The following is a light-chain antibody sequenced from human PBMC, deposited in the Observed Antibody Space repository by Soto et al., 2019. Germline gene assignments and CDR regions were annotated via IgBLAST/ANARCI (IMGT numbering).Light chain of an antibody. V-gene: IGLV1-40*01. CDR3: QSYDSSLSGVV. J-gene: IGLJ2*01. Sequence: QSVLTQPPSVSGAPGQWVTISCTGSTSNIGAGYDVHWYQHRPGTAPKLLIYGNNNRPSGVPDRFSGSKSGTSASLAITGLQAEDEADYYCQSYDSSLSGVVFGGGTQLTVL. CDR1: TSNIGAGYD. CDR2: GNN.